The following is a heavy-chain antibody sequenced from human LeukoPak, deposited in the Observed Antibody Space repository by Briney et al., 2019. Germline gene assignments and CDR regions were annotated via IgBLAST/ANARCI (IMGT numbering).Heavy chain of an antibody. V-gene: IGHV4-39*01. J-gene: IGHJ4*02. CDR3: ARHLRLRYFDY. CDR1: GGSISSSSYY. Sequence: SETLSLTXTVSGGSISSSSYYWGWIRQPPGKGLEWIGSIYYSGSTYYNPSLKSRVTISVDTSKNQFSLKLSSVTAADTAVYYCARHLRLRYFDYWGQGTLVTVSS. D-gene: IGHD3-9*01. CDR2: IYYSGST.